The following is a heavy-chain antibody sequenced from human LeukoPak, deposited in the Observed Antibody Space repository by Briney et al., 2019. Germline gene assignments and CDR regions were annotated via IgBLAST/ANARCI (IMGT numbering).Heavy chain of an antibody. J-gene: IGHJ5*02. V-gene: IGHV4-39*07. CDR2: IYYSGST. Sequence: SETLSLTCTVSGGSISSSSYYWGWIRQPPGKGLEWIGSIYYSGSTYYNPSLKSRVTISVDTSKNQFSLKLSSVTAADTAVYYCASQGCSSTSCYRNLDWFDPWGQGTLVTVSS. CDR3: ASQGCSSTSCYRNLDWFDP. D-gene: IGHD2-2*02. CDR1: GGSISSSSYY.